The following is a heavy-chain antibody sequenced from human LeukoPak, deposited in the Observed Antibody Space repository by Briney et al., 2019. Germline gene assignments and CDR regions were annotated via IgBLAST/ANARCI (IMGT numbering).Heavy chain of an antibody. CDR3: ARKYSSSWYRERLWFDP. J-gene: IGHJ5*02. V-gene: IGHV4-39*07. CDR2: IYYSGST. Sequence: PSETLSLTCTVSGGSISSSSYYWGWIRQPPGKGLEWIGSIYYSGSTYYNPSLKSRVTISVDTSKNQFSLKLSSVTAADTAVYYCARKYSSSWYRERLWFDPWGQGTLVTVSS. CDR1: GGSISSSSYY. D-gene: IGHD6-13*01.